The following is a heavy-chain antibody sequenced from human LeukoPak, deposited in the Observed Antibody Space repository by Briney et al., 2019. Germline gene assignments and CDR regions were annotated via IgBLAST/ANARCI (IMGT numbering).Heavy chain of an antibody. J-gene: IGHJ4*02. CDR1: GFTFSSYA. Sequence: GGSLRLSCEASGFTFSSYAMSWVRQAPGKGLEWVSAIGGSGGSTYYADSVKGRFTISRDNSKNTLYLQMNSLRAEDTAVYYCAKDSLITPMDYWGQGTLVTVSS. CDR2: IGGSGGST. CDR3: AKDSLITPMDY. D-gene: IGHD3-10*01. V-gene: IGHV3-23*01.